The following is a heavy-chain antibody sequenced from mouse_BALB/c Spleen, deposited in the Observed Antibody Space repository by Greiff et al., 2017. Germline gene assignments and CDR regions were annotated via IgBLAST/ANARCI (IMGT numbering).Heavy chain of an antibody. D-gene: IGHD3-1*01. CDR3: ARRGRRADYYAMDY. CDR1: GYTFTSYW. Sequence: QVQLQQPGAELVKPGASVKLSCKASGYTFTSYWMHWVKQRPGQGLEWIGEIDPSDIYTNYNQKFKGKATLTVDKSSSTAYMQLSSLTSEDSAVYYCARRGRRADYYAMDYWGQGTSVTVSS. J-gene: IGHJ4*01. V-gene: IGHV1-69*02. CDR2: IDPSDIYT.